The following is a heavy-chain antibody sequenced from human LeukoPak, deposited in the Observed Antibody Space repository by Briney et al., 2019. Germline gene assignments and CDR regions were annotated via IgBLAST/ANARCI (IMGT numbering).Heavy chain of an antibody. V-gene: IGHV3-23*01. CDR3: ARRSGIAVAGAFDY. J-gene: IGHJ4*02. CDR1: GFTFSNYA. CDR2: ISGSGDST. D-gene: IGHD6-19*01. Sequence: GGSLRLSCAASGFTFSNYAMRWVRQAPGKGLEWVSGISGSGDSTYYADSVKGRFTISRDNFKNTLYLQMNSLRAEDTAVYYCARRSGIAVAGAFDYWGQGTLVTVSS.